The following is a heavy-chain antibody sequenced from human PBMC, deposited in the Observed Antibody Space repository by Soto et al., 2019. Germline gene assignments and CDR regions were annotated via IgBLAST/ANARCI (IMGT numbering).Heavy chain of an antibody. CDR3: ARSNYYDSSGYTNWFDP. CDR1: GYTFTGYY. CDR2: INPNSGGT. D-gene: IGHD3-22*01. Sequence: GASVKVSCKASGYTFTGYYMYWVRQAPGQGLEWMGWINPNSGGTNYAQKFQGWVTMTRDTSISTAYMELSRLRSDDTAVYYCARSNYYDSSGYTNWFDPWGQGTLVTV. J-gene: IGHJ5*02. V-gene: IGHV1-2*04.